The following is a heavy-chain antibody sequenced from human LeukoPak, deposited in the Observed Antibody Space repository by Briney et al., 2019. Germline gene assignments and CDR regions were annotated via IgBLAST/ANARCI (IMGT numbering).Heavy chain of an antibody. V-gene: IGHV4-61*01. CDR2: IYYSGST. D-gene: IGHD1-26*01. CDR3: ARDKAPGSVGARRIFDY. Sequence: SSETLSLTCTVSGGSVSSGSYYWSWIRQPPGKGLEWIGYIYYSGSTNYNPSLKSRVTISVDTSKNQFSLKLSSVTAADTAVYYCARDKAPGSVGARRIFDYWGQGTLVTVSS. J-gene: IGHJ4*02. CDR1: GGSVSSGSYY.